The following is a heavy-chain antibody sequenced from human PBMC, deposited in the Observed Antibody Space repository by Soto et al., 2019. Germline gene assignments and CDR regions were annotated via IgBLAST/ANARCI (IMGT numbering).Heavy chain of an antibody. CDR1: GFTFSSYG. V-gene: IGHV3-33*01. J-gene: IGHJ6*03. CDR2: IWYDGSNK. CDR3: ARDRNGDYDYYYYYYMDV. Sequence: QVQLAESGGGVVQPGRSLRLSCAASGFTFSSYGMHWVRQAPGKGLEWVAVIWYDGSNKYYADSVKGRFTISRDNSKNTLYLQMNSLRAEDTAVYYCARDRNGDYDYYYYYYMDVWGKGTTVTVSS. D-gene: IGHD4-17*01.